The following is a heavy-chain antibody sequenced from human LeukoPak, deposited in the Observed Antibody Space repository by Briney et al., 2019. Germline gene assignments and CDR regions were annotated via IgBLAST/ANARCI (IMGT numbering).Heavy chain of an antibody. CDR2: IYYSGST. CDR1: GGSISSYY. CDR3: AREAGGYSYGYFDY. V-gene: IGHV4-59*01. D-gene: IGHD5-18*01. Sequence: PSETLSLTCTVSGGSISSYYWSWIRQPPGKGLEWIGYIYYSGSTNYNPSLKSRATISVDTSKNQFSLKLSSVTAADTAVYYCAREAGGYSYGYFDYWGQGTLVTVSS. J-gene: IGHJ4*02.